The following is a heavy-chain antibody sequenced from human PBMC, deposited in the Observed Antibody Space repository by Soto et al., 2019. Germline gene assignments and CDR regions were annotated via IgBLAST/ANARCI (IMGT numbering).Heavy chain of an antibody. J-gene: IGHJ3*02. CDR2: IWYDGSNK. V-gene: IGHV3-33*01. D-gene: IGHD3-10*01. Sequence: QVQLVESGGGVVQPGRSLRLSCAASGFTFSSYGMHWVRQAPGKGLEWVAVIWYDGSNKYYADSVKGRFTISRDNSKNRLYVQMKGLRSEDTAVYYCARDRLGFGEFDDFDIWGQGTMVTVSS. CDR1: GFTFSSYG. CDR3: ARDRLGFGEFDDFDI.